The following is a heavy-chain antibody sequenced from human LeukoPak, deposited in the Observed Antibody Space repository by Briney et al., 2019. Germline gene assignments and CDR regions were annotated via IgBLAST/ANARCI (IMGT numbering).Heavy chain of an antibody. V-gene: IGHV3-23*01. CDR2: ISGSGGGT. D-gene: IGHD3-16*01. CDR3: AKDLGGYRNNYFDY. CDR1: GFTFSSYA. Sequence: GGSLRLSCAASGFTFSSYAMSWVRQAPGKGLEWVSTISGSGGGTYYADSVKGRFTISRDDSKNTLYLQMNSLRAEDTAVYYCAKDLGGYRNNYFDYWGQGTLVTVSS. J-gene: IGHJ4*02.